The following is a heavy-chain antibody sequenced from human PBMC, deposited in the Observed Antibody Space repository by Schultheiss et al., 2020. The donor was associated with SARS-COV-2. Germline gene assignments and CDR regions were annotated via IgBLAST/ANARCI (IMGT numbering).Heavy chain of an antibody. CDR2: ISGSGGST. CDR3: ARGPLTYYYDSSGYIFDY. J-gene: IGHJ4*02. Sequence: GGSLRLSCVASGFTFSSYAMSWVRQAPGKGLEWVSAISGSGGSTYYADSVKGRFTISRDNSKNTLYLQMNSLRAEDTAVYYCARGPLTYYYDSSGYIFDYWGQGTLVTVSS. CDR1: GFTFSSYA. V-gene: IGHV3-23*01. D-gene: IGHD3-22*01.